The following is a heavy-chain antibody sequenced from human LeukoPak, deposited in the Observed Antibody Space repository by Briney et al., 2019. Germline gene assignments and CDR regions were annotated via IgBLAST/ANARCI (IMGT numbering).Heavy chain of an antibody. J-gene: IGHJ4*02. CDR2: IIPIFGTA. V-gene: IGHV1-69*01. CDR3: ASGPEYYYDSY. D-gene: IGHD3-22*01. Sequence: SCKASGGTFSSYAISWVRQAPGQGIEWMGGIIPIFGTANYAQKFQGRVTITADESTSTAYMELSSLRSEDTAVYYCASGPEYYYDSYWGQGTLVTVSS. CDR1: GGTFSSYA.